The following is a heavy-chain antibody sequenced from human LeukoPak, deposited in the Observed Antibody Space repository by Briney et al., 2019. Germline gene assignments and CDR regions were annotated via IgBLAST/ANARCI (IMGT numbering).Heavy chain of an antibody. Sequence: PSETLSLTCTVSGGSISSGGYYWSWIRQHPGKGLEWIGYSYYSGSTYYNPSLKSRVTISVDTSKNQFSLKLSSVTAADTAVYYCARGAVVVVAATPHNWFDPWGQGTLVTVSS. CDR1: GGSISSGGYY. J-gene: IGHJ5*02. D-gene: IGHD2-15*01. CDR3: ARGAVVVVAATPHNWFDP. CDR2: SYYSGST. V-gene: IGHV4-31*03.